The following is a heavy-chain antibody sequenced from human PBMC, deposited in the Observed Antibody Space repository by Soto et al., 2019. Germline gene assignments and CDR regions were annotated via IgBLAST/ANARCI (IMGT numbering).Heavy chain of an antibody. CDR3: AKVDPLGGIAAAGPGYYYYGMDV. V-gene: IGHV3-23*01. D-gene: IGHD6-13*01. J-gene: IGHJ6*02. Sequence: GGSLRLSCAASGFTFSSYAMSWVRQAPGKGLEWVSAISGSGGSTYYADSVKGRFTISRDNSKNTPYLQMNSLRAEDTAVYYCAKVDPLGGIAAAGPGYYYYGMDVWGQGTTVTVSS. CDR1: GFTFSSYA. CDR2: ISGSGGST.